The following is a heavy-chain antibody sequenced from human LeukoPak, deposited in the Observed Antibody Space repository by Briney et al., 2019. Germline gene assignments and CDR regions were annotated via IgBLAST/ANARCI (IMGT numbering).Heavy chain of an antibody. J-gene: IGHJ4*02. Sequence: PGGSLRLSCAASRLTLSSNYINWVRQAPGNGLEWVSVIYSTARTYYADSVKGRFTTSTDNSLNTVFLQMNSLTVEHTTGHYTAKELGTMIYAYWGEGALVTVSS. CDR3: AKELGTMIYAY. CDR2: IYSTART. CDR1: RLTLSSNY. V-gene: IGHV3-53*01. D-gene: IGHD3-22*01.